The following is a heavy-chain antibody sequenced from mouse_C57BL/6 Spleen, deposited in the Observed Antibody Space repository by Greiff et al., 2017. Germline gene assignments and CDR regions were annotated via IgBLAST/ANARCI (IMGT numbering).Heavy chain of an antibody. J-gene: IGHJ2*01. V-gene: IGHV1-15*01. Sequence: QVQLQQSGAELVRPGASVTLSCKASGYTFPDYEMHWVKQTPVHGLEWLGAIDPEAGGTAYNQKFKGKAILTADKSSSTAYMELRSLTSEDSAVYYCAREGDYGSRGYFDYWGQGTTLTVSA. D-gene: IGHD1-1*01. CDR3: AREGDYGSRGYFDY. CDR1: GYTFPDYE. CDR2: IDPEAGGT.